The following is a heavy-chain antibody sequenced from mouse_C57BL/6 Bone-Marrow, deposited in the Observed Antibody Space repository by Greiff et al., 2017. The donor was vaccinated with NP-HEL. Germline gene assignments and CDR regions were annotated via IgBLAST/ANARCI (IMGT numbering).Heavy chain of an antibody. J-gene: IGHJ1*03. CDR1: GYTFTSYW. V-gene: IGHV1-50*01. CDR2: IDPSDSYT. Sequence: QVQLQQPGAELVKPGASVKLSCKASGYTFTSYWMQWVKQRPGQGLEWIGEIDPSDSYTNYNQKFKGKATLTVDPSSSTAYMQLSSLTSEDSAVYYCARRGEIYWYFDVWGTGTTVTVSS. CDR3: ARRGEIYWYFDV.